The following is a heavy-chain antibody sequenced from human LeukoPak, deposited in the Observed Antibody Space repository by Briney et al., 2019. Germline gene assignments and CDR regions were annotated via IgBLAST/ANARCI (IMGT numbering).Heavy chain of an antibody. V-gene: IGHV4-39*01. Sequence: SETLSLTCNVSGGSISSSSYYWGWVRQPPGKGLEWIGSMFYGGTTYYNPSLKSRVTISVDTSKNQFSLKLSSVTAADTAVYYCARHGHCSGGSCYSYNWFDPWGQGTLVTVSS. CDR2: MFYGGTT. CDR3: ARHGHCSGGSCYSYNWFDP. D-gene: IGHD2-15*01. J-gene: IGHJ5*02. CDR1: GGSISSSSYY.